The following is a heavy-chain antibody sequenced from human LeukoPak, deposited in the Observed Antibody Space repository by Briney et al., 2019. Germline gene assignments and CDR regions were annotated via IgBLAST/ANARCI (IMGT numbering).Heavy chain of an antibody. D-gene: IGHD4-23*01. Sequence: SETLSLTCAVYGGSFSGYYWSWIRQPPGKGLEWIGEINHSGSTNYNPSLNSRVTIPVDTSKNQFSLKLSSVTAADTAVYYCARGCSGGNPSYFDYWGQGTLVTVSS. J-gene: IGHJ4*02. V-gene: IGHV4-34*01. CDR1: GGSFSGYY. CDR2: INHSGST. CDR3: ARGCSGGNPSYFDY.